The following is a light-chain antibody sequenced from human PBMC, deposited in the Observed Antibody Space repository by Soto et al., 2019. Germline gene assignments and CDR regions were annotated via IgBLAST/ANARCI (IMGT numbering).Light chain of an antibody. CDR3: QQGSTWPWT. V-gene: IGKV3-11*01. Sequence: IVLTQSPATLSLSPGERATLSCRASQSVSSSLAWYQQKLGQAPRLLIYEASDRATGIPARFSGSGSGTDFTLIISSLEPEDFAVYYCQQGSTWPWTFGQGIKVEIK. CDR2: EAS. J-gene: IGKJ1*01. CDR1: QSVSSS.